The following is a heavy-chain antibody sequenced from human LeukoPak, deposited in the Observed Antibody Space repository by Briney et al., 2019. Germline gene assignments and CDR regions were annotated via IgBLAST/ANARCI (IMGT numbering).Heavy chain of an antibody. CDR2: ISSSGST. J-gene: IGHJ4*02. D-gene: IGHD5-18*01. V-gene: IGHV4-61*02. CDR1: GDSISSGDYY. Sequence: PSETLSLTCTVSGDSISSGDYYWSWIRQPAGKGLEWIGRISSSGSTNYNPSLKSRVTISVDTSKNQFSLRLNSVTPEDTAVYYCARAGPYSYGFDYWGQGTLVTVSS. CDR3: ARAGPYSYGFDY.